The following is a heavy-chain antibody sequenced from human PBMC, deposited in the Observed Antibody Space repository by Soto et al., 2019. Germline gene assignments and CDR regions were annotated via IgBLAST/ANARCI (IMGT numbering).Heavy chain of an antibody. D-gene: IGHD3-10*01. V-gene: IGHV4-59*08. CDR1: GGSISSYY. J-gene: IGHJ4*02. Sequence: PSETLSVTCTVSGGSISSYYWSWSRQPPGKGLEWIGYIYYSGSTNYNPSLKSRVTISVDTSKNQFSLKLNSMTAADTAVYYCARHNYGSGSTYFDYGGQGTLVTVSS. CDR2: IYYSGST. CDR3: ARHNYGSGSTYFDY.